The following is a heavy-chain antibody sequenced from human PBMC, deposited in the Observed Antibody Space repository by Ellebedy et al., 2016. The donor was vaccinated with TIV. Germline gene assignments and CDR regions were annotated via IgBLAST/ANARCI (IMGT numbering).Heavy chain of an antibody. CDR3: AKGRGGGSDSSAPRYYFDY. CDR1: GFTFSAFA. Sequence: GESLKISCEASGFTFSAFAMGWVRQTPGKVLAWVSGMHGSGRGISYSESVKGRFIISRDNSKNILYLQMNSLRAEETAIYDCAKGRGGGSDSSAPRYYFDYWGLGTLVTVSS. CDR2: MHGSGRGI. D-gene: IGHD3-22*01. J-gene: IGHJ4*02. V-gene: IGHV3-23*01.